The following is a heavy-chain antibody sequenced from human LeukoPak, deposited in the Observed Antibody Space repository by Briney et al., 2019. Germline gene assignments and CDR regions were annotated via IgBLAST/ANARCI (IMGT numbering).Heavy chain of an antibody. CDR3: ARGSHGWPYFDN. Sequence: MPSETLSLTCAVSGYAISIGYTWSWIRRAPGTGLEWIATISHTGNTNYNPSLESRVTISVDRSNNRLSLEVTSVTAADTALYYCARGSHGWPYFDNWGQGTQVTVSS. D-gene: IGHD6-19*01. J-gene: IGHJ4*02. CDR2: ISHTGNT. CDR1: GYAISIGYT. V-gene: IGHV4-38-2*01.